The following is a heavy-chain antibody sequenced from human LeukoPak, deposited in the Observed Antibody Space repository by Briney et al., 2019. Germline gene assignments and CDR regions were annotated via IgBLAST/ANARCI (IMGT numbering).Heavy chain of an antibody. D-gene: IGHD6-13*01. CDR3: ARDKAGYSSSWYPRHYGMDV. Sequence: GGSLRLSCAASGFTFSSYGMHWVRQAPGKGLEWVAVISYDGSNKYYADSVKGRFTISRDNAKNSLYLQMNSLRAEDTAVYYCARDKAGYSSSWYPRHYGMDVWGQGTMVTVSS. CDR2: ISYDGSNK. V-gene: IGHV3-30*03. CDR1: GFTFSSYG. J-gene: IGHJ6*02.